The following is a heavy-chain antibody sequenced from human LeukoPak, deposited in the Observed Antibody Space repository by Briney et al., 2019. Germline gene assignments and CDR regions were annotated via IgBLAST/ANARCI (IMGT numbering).Heavy chain of an antibody. CDR1: RYTFTGYY. J-gene: IGHJ4*02. CDR2: INPNSGNT. Sequence: ASVKVSCKASRYTFTGYYMHWVRQAPGQGLEWMGWINPNSGNTHYAQKFQDRVTMTTDTSTSTAYMELRSLRSDDTAVYYCARDPRGGRVYSYGGFDYWGQGTLVTVSS. D-gene: IGHD5-18*01. V-gene: IGHV1-2*02. CDR3: ARDPRGGRVYSYGGFDY.